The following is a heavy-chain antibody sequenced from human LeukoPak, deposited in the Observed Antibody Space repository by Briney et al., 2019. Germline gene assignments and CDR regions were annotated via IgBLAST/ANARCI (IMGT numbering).Heavy chain of an antibody. D-gene: IGHD3-22*01. V-gene: IGHV3-23*01. CDR3: AKDRRITMM. Sequence: ETLSLTCTVSGGSISSSSYYWGWIRQPPGKGLEWVSTITASGDVTTYAESVKGRFTISRDNSKNTLYLQMNSLRVEDTALYYCAKDRRITMMGGQGTLVTVSS. CDR1: GGSISSSSYY. J-gene: IGHJ4*02. CDR2: ITASGDVT.